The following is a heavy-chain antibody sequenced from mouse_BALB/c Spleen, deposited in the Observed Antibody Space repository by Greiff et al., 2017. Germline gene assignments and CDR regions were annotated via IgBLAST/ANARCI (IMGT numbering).Heavy chain of an antibody. CDR1: GFTFSSYG. V-gene: IGHV5-6-3*01. Sequence: EVQLVESGGGLVQPGGSLKLSCAASGFTFSSYGMSWVRQTPDKRLELVATINSNGGSTYYPDSVKGRFTISRDNAKNTLYLQMSSLKSEDTAMYYCARDTTTVVKDYFDYWGQGTTLTVSS. J-gene: IGHJ2*01. CDR3: ARDTTTVVKDYFDY. CDR2: INSNGGST. D-gene: IGHD1-1*01.